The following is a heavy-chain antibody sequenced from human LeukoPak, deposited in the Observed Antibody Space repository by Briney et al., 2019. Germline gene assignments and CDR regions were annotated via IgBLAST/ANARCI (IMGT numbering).Heavy chain of an antibody. V-gene: IGHV4-59*01. Sequence: SETLSLTCTVSGGSISNYYWSWIRQPPGKGLEWIGYIYYSGSTNYNPSLKSRVTISVDTSKNQFSLKLSSVTAADTAVYYCARVVVVPTNWFDPWGQGTLVTVSS. CDR2: IYYSGST. CDR3: ARVVVVPTNWFDP. J-gene: IGHJ5*02. D-gene: IGHD2-21*01. CDR1: GGSISNYY.